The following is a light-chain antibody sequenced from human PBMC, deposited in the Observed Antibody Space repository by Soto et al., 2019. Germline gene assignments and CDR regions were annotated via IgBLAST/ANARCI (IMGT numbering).Light chain of an antibody. V-gene: IGLV3-21*04. CDR2: YDS. CDR1: NIGSKS. Sequence: SSELTQPPSVSVAPGKTARLTCGGNNIGSKSVHWYQQKPGQAPVLVIYYDSDRPSGIPERFSGSNSGNTATLTISRVEAGDEADYYCQVWDSSSEHVVFGGGTKLTVL. CDR3: QVWDSSSEHVV. J-gene: IGLJ2*01.